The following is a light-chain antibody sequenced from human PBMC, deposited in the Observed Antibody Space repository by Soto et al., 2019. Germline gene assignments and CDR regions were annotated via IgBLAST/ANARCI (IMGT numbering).Light chain of an antibody. V-gene: IGLV2-14*01. Sequence: QSVLTQPASVSGSPGQSITISCTGSGRDIGAYDYVSWYQQHPGKAPKLLIYGVNNRPSGVSYRFSASKSAFTASLTISGLQAEDEAHYYCSSYRGYYTRVFGTGTKVTVL. J-gene: IGLJ1*01. CDR1: GRDIGAYDY. CDR3: SSYRGYYTRV. CDR2: GVN.